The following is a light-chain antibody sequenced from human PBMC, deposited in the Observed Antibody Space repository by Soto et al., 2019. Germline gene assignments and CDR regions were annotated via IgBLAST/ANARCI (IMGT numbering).Light chain of an antibody. CDR2: DAS. CDR3: QQRSNWPLGNT. CDR1: QSVSSY. Sequence: EIVLTQSPATLSLSPGERATLSCRASQSVSSYLAWYQQKPGQAPRLLIYDASNRATGIPARFSGSGSGTDFTLTISSLEPEDFAVYYCQQRSNWPLGNTFGQGTKLEIK. V-gene: IGKV3-11*01. J-gene: IGKJ2*01.